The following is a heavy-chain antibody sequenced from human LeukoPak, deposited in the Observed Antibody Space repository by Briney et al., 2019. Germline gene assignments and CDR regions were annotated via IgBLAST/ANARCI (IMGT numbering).Heavy chain of an antibody. CDR1: GFTFSSYG. J-gene: IGHJ6*02. Sequence: PGRSLRLSCAASGFTFSSYGMHWVRQAPGKGLEWVAVIWYDGSNKYYADSVKGRFTISRDNSKNTLYLQMNSLRAEDTAVYYCAREHYDNGMDVWGQGTTVTVSS. CDR3: AREHYDNGMDV. D-gene: IGHD3-9*01. CDR2: IWYDGSNK. V-gene: IGHV3-33*01.